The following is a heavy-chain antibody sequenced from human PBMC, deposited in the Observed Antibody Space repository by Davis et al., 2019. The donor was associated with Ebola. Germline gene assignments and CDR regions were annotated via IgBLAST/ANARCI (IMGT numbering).Heavy chain of an antibody. V-gene: IGHV3-74*01. J-gene: IGHJ4*02. D-gene: IGHD1-14*01. CDR2: INNDGSIT. Sequence: PGGSLRLSCAASGFTFSSSWMHWVRQAPGKGLVWVSLINNDGSITTYADSVKGRFTISSDSSKSTVYLHMNSLTAEDTALYYCARLPWYDHPYWGQGTLVTVST. CDR1: GFTFSSSW. CDR3: ARLPWYDHPY.